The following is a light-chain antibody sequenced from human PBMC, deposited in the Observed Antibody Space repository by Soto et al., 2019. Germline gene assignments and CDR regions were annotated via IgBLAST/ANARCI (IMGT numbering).Light chain of an antibody. Sequence: EIVLTQSPATLSLSPGERATLSCRASQSVSSYLAWYQQKPGQAPRLLIYDASNRPPGIPARFSGSGSGTAVSLPISSLEPEDFAVYYCQQISNWPPFTFGPGTKVDIK. CDR1: QSVSSY. V-gene: IGKV3-11*01. J-gene: IGKJ3*01. CDR2: DAS. CDR3: QQISNWPPFT.